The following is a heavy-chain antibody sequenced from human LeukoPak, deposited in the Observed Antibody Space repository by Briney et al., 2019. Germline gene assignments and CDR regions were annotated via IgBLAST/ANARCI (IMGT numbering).Heavy chain of an antibody. CDR1: GGTFSSYA. J-gene: IGHJ5*02. CDR2: IIPIFGTA. Sequence: SVKVSCKASGGTFSSYAISWVRQAPGQGLEWRGGIIPIFGTANYAQKFQGRVTITTDESTSTAYMELSSLRSEDTAVYYCASRWELQNWFDPWGQGTLVTVSS. CDR3: ASRWELQNWFDP. V-gene: IGHV1-69*05. D-gene: IGHD1-26*01.